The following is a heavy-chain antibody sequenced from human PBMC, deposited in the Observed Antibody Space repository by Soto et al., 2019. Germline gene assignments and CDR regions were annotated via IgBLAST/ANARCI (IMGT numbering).Heavy chain of an antibody. Sequence: GGSLRLSCSVSGFTFSTYAMRWVRQAPGKGLEYASSISSNGGSTYYADSVKGRFTISRDNSKNTLYLQMSSLRTEDTALYYCVKDRWVDYWGQGILVTVSS. V-gene: IGHV3-64D*06. CDR2: ISSNGGST. CDR1: GFTFSTYA. D-gene: IGHD1-26*01. CDR3: VKDRWVDY. J-gene: IGHJ4*02.